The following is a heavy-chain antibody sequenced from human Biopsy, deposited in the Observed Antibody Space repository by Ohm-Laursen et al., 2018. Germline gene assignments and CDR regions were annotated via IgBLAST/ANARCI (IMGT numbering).Heavy chain of an antibody. CDR1: GYTFTDYF. J-gene: IGHJ6*02. Sequence: ASVKVSCKTSGYTFTDYFVHWVRQAPGQGLEWMGIINPSDGSTGYAQKFQDRISMSADTSTSTVYLVLRGLRFEDTAVYYCASGHYYGLGSRRWNYGLDVWGQGTTVVVSS. D-gene: IGHD3-10*01. CDR3: ASGHYYGLGSRRWNYGLDV. CDR2: INPSDGST. V-gene: IGHV1-46*01.